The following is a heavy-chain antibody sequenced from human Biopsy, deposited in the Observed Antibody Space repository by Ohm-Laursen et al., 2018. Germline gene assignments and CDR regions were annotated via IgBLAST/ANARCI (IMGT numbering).Heavy chain of an antibody. D-gene: IGHD5-12*01. CDR2: VNIDGNIT. CDR3: AREKSGQSGRYFDY. Sequence: SLRLSCAASGFTFNNSWMHWVRQVPGKGLVWVSRVNIDGNITNYADSAKGRFTISRDNAKNTLYLQMNSLRGEDMAVYYCAREKSGQSGRYFDYWGPGTLVSASS. CDR1: GFTFNNSW. J-gene: IGHJ4*02. V-gene: IGHV3-74*01.